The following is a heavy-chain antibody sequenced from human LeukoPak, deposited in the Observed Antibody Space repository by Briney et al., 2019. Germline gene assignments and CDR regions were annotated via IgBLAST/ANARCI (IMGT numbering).Heavy chain of an antibody. CDR2: IYYSGRS. D-gene: IGHD6-13*01. Sequence: SETLSLTCIVYGGSISSRNHNWGWIRQPPGKGLEWIGSIYYSGRSYNNTSLKSRVSMSADTSKNQFSLKLSSVTAADTAVYYCARVGSTSSWYTPIDYWGQGTLVTVSS. J-gene: IGHJ4*02. V-gene: IGHV4-39*01. CDR1: GGSISSRNHN. CDR3: ARVGSTSSWYTPIDY.